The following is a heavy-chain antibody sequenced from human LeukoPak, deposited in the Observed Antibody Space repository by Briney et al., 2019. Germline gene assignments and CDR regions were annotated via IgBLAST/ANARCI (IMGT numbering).Heavy chain of an antibody. D-gene: IGHD3-10*01. Sequence: GESLKISCKGSGYSFTSYWIGWVRQMPGKGLEWMGIIYPGDSDTRYSPSFQGQVTIPADKSISTAYLQWSSLKASDTAMYYCARQYGSGSYYNDYYYGMDVWGQGTTVTVSS. V-gene: IGHV5-51*01. CDR1: GYSFTSYW. CDR3: ARQYGSGSYYNDYYYGMDV. J-gene: IGHJ6*02. CDR2: IYPGDSDT.